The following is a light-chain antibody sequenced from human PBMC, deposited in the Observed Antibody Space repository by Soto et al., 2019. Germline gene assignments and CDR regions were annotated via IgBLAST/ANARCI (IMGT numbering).Light chain of an antibody. CDR1: QTINNW. Sequence: DIQMTQSPSTLSASVGDRVAITCRASQTINNWLAWYQQKPGKAPKLLIYKASSLESEVPSRFSGSESRKESTLTINCLQPDDFATYYCQEYNSYSRSTFGPGTKVDVK. CDR3: QEYNSYSRST. J-gene: IGKJ3*01. V-gene: IGKV1-5*03. CDR2: KAS.